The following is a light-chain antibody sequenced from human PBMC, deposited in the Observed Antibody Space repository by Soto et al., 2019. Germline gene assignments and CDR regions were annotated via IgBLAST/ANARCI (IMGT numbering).Light chain of an antibody. V-gene: IGKV3-20*01. CDR1: QSVRSAY. CDR2: GTS. Sequence: ENVLMQSPGTLSLSPGERATLSCRASQSVRSAYLAWYQQRPGQSPRLLIYGTSSRATGVPDRFSGSGSGTDFTLTISRLEPEDFAVYLCQQYGTSPYTFGQGTKLEIK. CDR3: QQYGTSPYT. J-gene: IGKJ2*01.